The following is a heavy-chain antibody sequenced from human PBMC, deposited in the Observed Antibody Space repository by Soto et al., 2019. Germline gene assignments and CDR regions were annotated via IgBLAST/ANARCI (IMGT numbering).Heavy chain of an antibody. Sequence: GGSLRLSCAASGFTFSNYAMNWVRQAPGKGLEWVSAIVGNGGSTYYADSVKGRFTISRDNSKNTLYLRMNSLRAEDTAVYYCAKGEGTGYYILLDYWGQGTLVTVSS. V-gene: IGHV3-23*01. CDR1: GFTFSNYA. CDR3: AKGEGTGYYILLDY. CDR2: IVGNGGST. D-gene: IGHD3-22*01. J-gene: IGHJ4*02.